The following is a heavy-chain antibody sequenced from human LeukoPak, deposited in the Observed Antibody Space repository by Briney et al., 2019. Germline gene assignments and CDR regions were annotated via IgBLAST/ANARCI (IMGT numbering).Heavy chain of an antibody. V-gene: IGHV3-23*01. CDR1: GFTFKNSW. CDR2: ISGSGGST. D-gene: IGHD3-3*01. J-gene: IGHJ4*02. CDR3: AREQDSSGVVIPFDY. Sequence: GGSLRLSCAASGFTFKNSWMSWVRQAPGKGLEWVSSISGSGGSTQYADSVQGRFAISRDNSKNTLYLQMNSLRAEDTAVYYCAREQDSSGVVIPFDYWGQGTLVTVSS.